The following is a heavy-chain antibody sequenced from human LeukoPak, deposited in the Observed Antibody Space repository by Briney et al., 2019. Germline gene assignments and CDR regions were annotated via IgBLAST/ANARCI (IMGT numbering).Heavy chain of an antibody. CDR1: GGSISSGDYY. CDR2: IYYSGST. J-gene: IGHJ4*02. Sequence: SETLSLTCTVSGGSISSGDYYWNWIRQPPGKGLEWIGSIYYSGSTYYNTSLKSRVTISVDTSKNQFSLNLSSVTAADTAVYYCARTHTVMKALDYWGQGTLVTVSS. CDR3: ARTHTVMKALDY. D-gene: IGHD3-16*01. V-gene: IGHV4-30-4*01.